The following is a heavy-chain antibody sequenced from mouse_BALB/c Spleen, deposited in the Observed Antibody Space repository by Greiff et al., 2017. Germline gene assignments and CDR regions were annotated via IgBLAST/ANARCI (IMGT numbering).Heavy chain of an antibody. CDR3: ARDYRYDEAWFAY. D-gene: IGHD2-14*01. V-gene: IGHV1S135*01. Sequence: VQLQQSGPELVKPGASVKVSCKASGYAFTSYNMYWVKQSHGKSLEWIGYIDPYNGGTSYNQKFKGKATLTVDKSSSTAYMHLNSLTSEDSAVYYCARDYRYDEAWFAYWGQGTLVTVSA. J-gene: IGHJ3*01. CDR1: GYAFTSYN. CDR2: IDPYNGGT.